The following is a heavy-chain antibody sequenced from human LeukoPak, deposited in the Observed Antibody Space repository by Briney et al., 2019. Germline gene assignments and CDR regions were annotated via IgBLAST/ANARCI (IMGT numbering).Heavy chain of an antibody. CDR1: GFTFNSYA. CDR2: ISYDGSNK. D-gene: IGHD3-16*01. V-gene: IGHV3-30*04. CDR3: ARDPGWGAFDH. Sequence: GRSLRLSCAASGFTFNSYAMHWVRQAPGKGLEWVTFISYDGSNKYYADSVKGRFTISRDNSKNTLYLQMNSLRVEDTAVYYCARDPGWGAFDHWGQGALVTVSS. J-gene: IGHJ4*02.